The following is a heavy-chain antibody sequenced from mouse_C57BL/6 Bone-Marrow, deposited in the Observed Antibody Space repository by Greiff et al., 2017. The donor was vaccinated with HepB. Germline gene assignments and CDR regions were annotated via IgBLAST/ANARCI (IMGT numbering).Heavy chain of an antibody. D-gene: IGHD1-1*01. J-gene: IGHJ1*03. CDR1: AVDFSRYW. CDR3: ARYYYGLWYFDV. CDR2: INPDSSTI. V-gene: IGHV4-1*01. Sequence: AAAAVDFSRYWMSWVRRAPGKGLEWIGEINPDSSTINYAPSLKDKFIISRDNAKNTLYLQMSKVRSEDTALYYCARYYYGLWYFDVWGTGTTVTVSS.